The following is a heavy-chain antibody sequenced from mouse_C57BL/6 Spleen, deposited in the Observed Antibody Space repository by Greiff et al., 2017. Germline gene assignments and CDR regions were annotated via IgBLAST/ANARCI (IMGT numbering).Heavy chain of an antibody. CDR3: ARGGRNYPYYFDY. CDR1: GFTFSDYY. V-gene: IGHV5-16*01. CDR2: INYDGSST. D-gene: IGHD2-1*01. J-gene: IGHJ2*01. Sequence: VESEGGLVQPGSSMKLSCTASGFTFSDYYMAWVRQVPEKGLEWVANINYDGSSTYYLDSLKSRFIISRDKAKNILYLQMSSLKSEDTATYYCARGGRNYPYYFDYWGQGTTLTVSS.